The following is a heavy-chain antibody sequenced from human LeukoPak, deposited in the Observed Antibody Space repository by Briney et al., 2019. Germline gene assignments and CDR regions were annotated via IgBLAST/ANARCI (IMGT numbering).Heavy chain of an antibody. D-gene: IGHD5-24*01. Sequence: PSETLSLTCAVYGGSFSGYYWSWIRQPPGKGLEWIGEINHSGSTNYNPSLKSRVTISVDTSKNQFSLKLSSVTAADTAVYYCARGRPHRWLQPLDYWGQGTLVTVSS. CDR1: GGSFSGYY. J-gene: IGHJ4*02. V-gene: IGHV4-34*01. CDR2: INHSGST. CDR3: ARGRPHRWLQPLDY.